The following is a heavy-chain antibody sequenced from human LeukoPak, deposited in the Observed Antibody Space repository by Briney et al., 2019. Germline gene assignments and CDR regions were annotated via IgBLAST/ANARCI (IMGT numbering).Heavy chain of an antibody. J-gene: IGHJ4*02. CDR1: GGSISSSSYY. CDR2: IYYSGST. D-gene: IGHD3-9*01. Sequence: SETLSLTCTVSGGSISSSSYYWGWIRQPPGKGLEWIGSIYYSGSTYYNPSLKSRVTISVDTSKNQFSLKLSSVTAADTAVYYCARGRFDWLSLQYYFDYWGQGTLVTVSP. CDR3: ARGRFDWLSLQYYFDY. V-gene: IGHV4-39*07.